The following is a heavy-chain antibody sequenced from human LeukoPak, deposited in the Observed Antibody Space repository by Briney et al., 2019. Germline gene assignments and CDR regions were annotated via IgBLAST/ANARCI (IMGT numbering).Heavy chain of an antibody. D-gene: IGHD3-22*01. CDR2: ISSDGSST. CDR3: ARDRLRYYYDSSGRDFDP. V-gene: IGHV3-74*01. CDR1: GFTFSSYW. J-gene: IGHJ5*02. Sequence: GGSLRLSCAASGFTFSSYWMHWVRQAPGKGLVWVSRISSDGSSTSYADSVKGRFTISRDNAKNTLYLQMNSLRAEDTAVYYCARDRLRYYYDSSGRDFDPWGQGTLVTVSS.